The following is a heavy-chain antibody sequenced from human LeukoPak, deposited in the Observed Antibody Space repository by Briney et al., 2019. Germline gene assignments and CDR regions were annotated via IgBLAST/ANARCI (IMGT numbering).Heavy chain of an antibody. Sequence: SETLSLTCTVSGGSISSSSYYWGWIRQPPGKGLEWIGSIYYSGSTYYNPSLKSRVTISVDTSKNQFSLKLSSVTAADTAVYYCARDYYGSLGYWGQGTLVTVSS. CDR3: ARDYYGSLGY. CDR2: IYYSGST. CDR1: GGSISSSSYY. J-gene: IGHJ4*02. D-gene: IGHD3-10*01. V-gene: IGHV4-39*07.